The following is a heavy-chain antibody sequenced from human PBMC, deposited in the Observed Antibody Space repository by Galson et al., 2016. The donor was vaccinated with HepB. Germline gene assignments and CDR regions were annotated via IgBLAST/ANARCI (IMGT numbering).Heavy chain of an antibody. CDR2: ISTSGSGT. CDR3: VGGHYEH. D-gene: IGHD3-10*01. J-gene: IGHJ1*01. V-gene: IGHV3-48*03. Sequence: WVRQAPGKGLEWVSYISTSGSGTYYADSVRGRFTISRDNAKSSLYVQMNNLRAEDTAVYYCVGGHYEHWGQGTLVTVSS.